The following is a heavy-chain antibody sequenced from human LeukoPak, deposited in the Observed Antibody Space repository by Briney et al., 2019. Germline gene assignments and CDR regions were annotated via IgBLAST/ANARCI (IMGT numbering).Heavy chain of an antibody. CDR2: ISVRAGTI. J-gene: IGHJ6*02. Sequence: PGGSLRLSCAASGFGFGQYEMNWVRQAPGKGLEWIAYISVRAGTIYDGDSAEGRFTISRDDAKNSLYLQMNGLRVEDTAIYYCAKDFPHYYEVPHGMDVWGQGTTVTV. CDR1: GFGFGQYE. CDR3: AKDFPHYYEVPHGMDV. D-gene: IGHD3-22*01. V-gene: IGHV3-48*03.